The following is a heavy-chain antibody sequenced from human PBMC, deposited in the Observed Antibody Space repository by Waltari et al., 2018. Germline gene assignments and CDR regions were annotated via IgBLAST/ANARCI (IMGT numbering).Heavy chain of an antibody. Sequence: QVQLVEAGGGVVQPGRSLRLSCAASGFTGSNYAMPWVRQAPGKGLEWVAVIWYDGSNKYYADSVKGRFTISRDNSKNTRYLQTNSLRAEDTAVYYCARDYTISGYYPTGNFDYWGQGTLVTVSS. J-gene: IGHJ4*02. V-gene: IGHV3-33*01. CDR3: ARDYTISGYYPTGNFDY. CDR1: GFTGSNYA. D-gene: IGHD3-22*01. CDR2: IWYDGSNK.